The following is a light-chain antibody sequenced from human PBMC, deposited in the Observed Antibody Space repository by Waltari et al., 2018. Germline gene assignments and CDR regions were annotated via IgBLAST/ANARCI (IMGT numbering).Light chain of an antibody. CDR1: QNISNF. CDR3: QQLKDSPPT. J-gene: IGKJ4*01. CDR2: ASS. Sequence: DIQLTQAPSFLSASVGDRVTITCRASQNISNFLAWYQQKPGKSPQILIYASSTLQSGVPSRFGGSGSGTEFTLTISSLQPEDFATYYCQQLKDSPPTFGGGTKVEIK. V-gene: IGKV1-9*01.